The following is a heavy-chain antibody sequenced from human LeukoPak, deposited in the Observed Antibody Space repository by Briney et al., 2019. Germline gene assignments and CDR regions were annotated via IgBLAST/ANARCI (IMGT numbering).Heavy chain of an antibody. CDR1: GFTVSNNY. CDR2: IYSGGNT. CDR3: ARDTWQDY. V-gene: IGHV3-53*01. J-gene: IGHJ4*02. Sequence: PGGSLSLSFAASGFTVSNNYMIWVRQAPGKGLEWVSVIYSGGNTYYADSVKGRFTISRDNSKNTLYLQMNSLRAEDTAVYYCARDTWQDYWGQGTLVTVSS. D-gene: IGHD2/OR15-2a*01.